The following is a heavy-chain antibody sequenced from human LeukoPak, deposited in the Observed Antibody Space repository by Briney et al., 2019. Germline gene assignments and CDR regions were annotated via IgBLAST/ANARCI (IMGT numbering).Heavy chain of an antibody. CDR2: IKSKTDGGKT. Sequence: GGSLRLSCAASGFTFSNAWMSWVRQAPGKGLEWVGRIKSKTDGGKTDYAARVKGRFTISRDDSKNTLYLQMNSLKTEDTAVYYCTQDQYYYGSGSSNRYYYYGMDVWGQGTTVTVSS. CDR1: GFTFSNAW. CDR3: TQDQYYYGSGSSNRYYYYGMDV. J-gene: IGHJ6*02. V-gene: IGHV3-15*01. D-gene: IGHD3-10*01.